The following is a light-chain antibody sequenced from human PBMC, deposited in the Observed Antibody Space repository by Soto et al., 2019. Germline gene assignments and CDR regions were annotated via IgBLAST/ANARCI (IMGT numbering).Light chain of an antibody. CDR3: QQFNNWPRT. V-gene: IGKV3-15*01. CDR2: GAS. J-gene: IGKJ1*01. Sequence: EIVMTQSPATLSVSPGERATLSCRASQSVSSNLAWYQQKPGQAPRLLIYGASTRATGIPARFSGSGSGTDFTLTISSLQSEDFAVSYCQQFNNWPRTFGQGTKVEIK. CDR1: QSVSSN.